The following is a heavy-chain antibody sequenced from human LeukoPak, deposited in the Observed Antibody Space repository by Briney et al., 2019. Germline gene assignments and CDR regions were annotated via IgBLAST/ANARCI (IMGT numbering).Heavy chain of an antibody. D-gene: IGHD6-6*01. CDR2: IIPIFGTA. Sequence: SVKVSCKASGYTFTSYGISWVRQAPGQGLEWMGGIIPIFGTANYAQKFQGRVTITTDESTSTAYMELSSLRSEDTAVYYCARGYSSSSGSDYWGQGTLVTVSS. V-gene: IGHV1-69*05. CDR1: GYTFTSYG. J-gene: IGHJ4*02. CDR3: ARGYSSSSGSDY.